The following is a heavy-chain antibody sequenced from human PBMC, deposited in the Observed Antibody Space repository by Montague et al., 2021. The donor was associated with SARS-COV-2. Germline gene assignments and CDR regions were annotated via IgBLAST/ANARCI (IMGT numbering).Heavy chain of an antibody. D-gene: IGHD3-22*01. CDR3: ARGAPTISMIVVVFTGAGWYFDL. CDR1: GGSFSDSY. V-gene: IGHV4-34*01. J-gene: IGHJ2*01. CDR2: INHSGST. Sequence: ETLSLTCAVHGGSFSDSYWSWIRQPPGKGLEWIGEINHSGSTNYNPSLKSRVTISVDTSKNQFSLKLSSVTAADTAVYYCARGAPTISMIVVVFTGAGWYFDLWGRGTLVTVSS.